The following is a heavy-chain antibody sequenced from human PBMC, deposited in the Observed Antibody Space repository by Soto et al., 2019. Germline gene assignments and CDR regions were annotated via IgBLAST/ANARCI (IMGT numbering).Heavy chain of an antibody. CDR3: ASLSAWGVVSPQASYFDH. CDR1: GFTFSIYG. CDR2: IWYDGSNK. Sequence: QVQLVESGGGVVQPGRSLRLSCAASGFTFSIYGMHWVRQAPGKGLEWVAVIWYDGSNKYYADSVKGRFTISRDNSKNTLYLQMNSLRAEDTAVYYCASLSAWGVVSPQASYFDHWGQGTLVTVSS. J-gene: IGHJ4*02. V-gene: IGHV3-33*01. D-gene: IGHD3-3*01.